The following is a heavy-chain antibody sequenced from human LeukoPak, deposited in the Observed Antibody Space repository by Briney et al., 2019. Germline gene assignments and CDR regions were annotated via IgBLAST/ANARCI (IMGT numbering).Heavy chain of an antibody. Sequence: GGSLRLSCAASGFTFSNYWMHWVRQAPGKGLVWVSRIGSYTTYADAVKGRFTISRDNAKNTAHLQMNSLRAEDTAVYYCTGSSPGPNAFDIWGQGTMVTVSS. CDR1: GFTFSNYW. J-gene: IGHJ3*02. CDR2: IGSYT. CDR3: TGSSPGPNAFDI. D-gene: IGHD3-10*01. V-gene: IGHV3-74*01.